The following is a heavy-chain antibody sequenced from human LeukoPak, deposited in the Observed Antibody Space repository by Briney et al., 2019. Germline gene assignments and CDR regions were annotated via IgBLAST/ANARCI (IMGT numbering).Heavy chain of an antibody. J-gene: IGHJ4*02. CDR2: ISGSGGST. D-gene: IGHD3-16*02. Sequence: GGSLRLSCAASGFTFSSYAMSWVRQAPGKGLEWVSAISGSGGSTYYADSVKGRFTISRDNSKNTLYLQMNSLRAEDTAVYYCAKGTFGGVIVVSAYYFDYWGQGTLSPSPQ. V-gene: IGHV3-23*01. CDR1: GFTFSSYA. CDR3: AKGTFGGVIVVSAYYFDY.